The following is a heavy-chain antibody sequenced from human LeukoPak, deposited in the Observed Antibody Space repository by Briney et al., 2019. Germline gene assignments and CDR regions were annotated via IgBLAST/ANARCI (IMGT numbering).Heavy chain of an antibody. J-gene: IGHJ4*02. Sequence: PGGSLRLSCAASGFTFSSYAMHWVRQAPGKGLEYVSAISSNGGSTYYANSVKGRFTISRDNSRNTLYLQMNSLRAEDTAVYYCARDPLYTNSPPSYFDYWGQGTLVTVSS. CDR2: ISSNGGST. V-gene: IGHV3-64*01. CDR1: GFTFSSYA. CDR3: ARDPLYTNSPPSYFDY. D-gene: IGHD2-2*02.